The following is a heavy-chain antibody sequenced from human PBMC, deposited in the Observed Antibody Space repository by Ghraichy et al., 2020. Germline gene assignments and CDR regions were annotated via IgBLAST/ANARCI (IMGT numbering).Heavy chain of an antibody. J-gene: IGHJ5*02. D-gene: IGHD3-3*01. V-gene: IGHV1-18*04. CDR3: ARVFFKGSVGFDT. CDR1: GYTFTSFG. CDR2: ISAYNGNT. Sequence: ASVKVSCKASGYTFTSFGISWVRQAPGQGLEWMGWISAYNGNTNYAQNLQGRVTMTTDTSTSTAYMELRSLRSDDTAVYYCARVFFKGSVGFDTWGQGTLVTVSS.